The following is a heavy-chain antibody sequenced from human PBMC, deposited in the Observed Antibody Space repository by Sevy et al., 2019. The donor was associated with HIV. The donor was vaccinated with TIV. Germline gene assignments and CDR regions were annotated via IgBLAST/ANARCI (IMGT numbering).Heavy chain of an antibody. V-gene: IGHV3-21*01. J-gene: IGHJ5*02. Sequence: GGSLRLSCAASGFIFNSYSMNWVRQAPGKGLEWVSFISSNSDHIYYADSVRGRFTTCRDNAKNSLFLQMNSLRAEDTAVYYCAREHSPWFGLVLRGWFDPWGQGTPVTVSS. D-gene: IGHD6-19*01. CDR3: AREHSPWFGLVLRGWFDP. CDR1: GFIFNSYS. CDR2: ISSNSDHI.